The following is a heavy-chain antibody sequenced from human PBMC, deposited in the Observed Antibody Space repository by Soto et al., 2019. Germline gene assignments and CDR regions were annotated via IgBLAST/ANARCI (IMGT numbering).Heavy chain of an antibody. CDR2: ISYDGSNK. CDR3: ARDTGYSYGYYFDY. J-gene: IGHJ4*02. CDR1: GFTFSSYA. Sequence: PGGSLRLSCAASGFTFSSYAMHWVRQAPGKGLEWVAVISYDGSNKYYADSVKGRFTISRDNSKNTLYLQMNSLRAEDTAVYYRARDTGYSYGYYFDYWGQGTLVTVSS. D-gene: IGHD5-18*01. V-gene: IGHV3-30-3*01.